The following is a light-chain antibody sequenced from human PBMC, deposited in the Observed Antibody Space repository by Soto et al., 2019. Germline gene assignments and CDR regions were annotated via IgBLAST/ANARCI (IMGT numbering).Light chain of an antibody. Sequence: QSVRTQPASVSVSPGQSITSSCTGTSSDVGGYNYVSWYQQHPGKAPKLMIYEVSNRPSGVSNRFSGSKSGNTASLTISGLQAEDEADYYCNSYTSSSTYVFGTGTKVAVL. V-gene: IGLV2-14*01. CDR1: SSDVGGYNY. CDR2: EVS. CDR3: NSYTSSSTYV. J-gene: IGLJ1*01.